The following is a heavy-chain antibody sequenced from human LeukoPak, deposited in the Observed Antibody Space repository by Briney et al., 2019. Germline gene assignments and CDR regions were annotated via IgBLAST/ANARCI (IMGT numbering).Heavy chain of an antibody. CDR2: INAGNGNT. CDR1: GYTFTSYA. V-gene: IGHV1-3*01. D-gene: IGHD6-13*01. CDR3: AREAAADAFDI. J-gene: IGHJ3*02. Sequence: WASVKVSCKASGYTFTSYAMHWVRQAPGQRLEWMGWINAGNGNTKYSQKFQGRVTITRDTSASTAYMELSSLRSEDTAVYYCAREAAADAFDIWGLGTMVTVSS.